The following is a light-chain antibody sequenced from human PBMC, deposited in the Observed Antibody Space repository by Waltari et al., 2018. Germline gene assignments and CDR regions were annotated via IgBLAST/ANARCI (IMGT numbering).Light chain of an antibody. CDR1: GSDVGGYNY. CDR2: EVS. J-gene: IGLJ1*01. Sequence: QSALTQPPSASGSPGQSVTISCTGTGSDVGGYNYVSWYQQHPGKAPKLMIYEVSKRPSGVPDLFSGSKSGNTASLTVSGLQSEDEADYYCSSYAGSFPYVFGTGTKVTVL. CDR3: SSYAGSFPYV. V-gene: IGLV2-8*01.